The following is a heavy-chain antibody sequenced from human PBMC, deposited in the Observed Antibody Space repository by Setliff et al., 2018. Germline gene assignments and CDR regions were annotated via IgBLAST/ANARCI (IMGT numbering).Heavy chain of an antibody. CDR2: IYHSGST. Sequence: SSETLSLTCAVSGGSISSSNWWSWVRQPPGKGLEWIGEIYHSGSTNYNPSLKSRVTISVDTSKNQFSLKLSSVTAADTAVYYCARGVYCSSTSCSPGLNWFDPWGQGTLVTVSS. CDR3: ARGVYCSSTSCSPGLNWFDP. D-gene: IGHD2-2*01. V-gene: IGHV4-4*02. CDR1: GGSISSSNW. J-gene: IGHJ5*02.